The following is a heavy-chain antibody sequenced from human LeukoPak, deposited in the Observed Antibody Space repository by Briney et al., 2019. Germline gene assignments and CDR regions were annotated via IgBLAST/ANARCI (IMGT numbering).Heavy chain of an antibody. V-gene: IGHV3-9*01. CDR2: ISWNSGSI. CDR3: AKDVGYYDSSGVFDY. J-gene: IGHJ4*02. Sequence: PGRSLRLSCAASGFTFDDYAMHGVRQAPGKGLEWVSGISWNSGSIGYADSGKGRFTISRDNAKNSLYLQMNSLRAEDTALYYCAKDVGYYDSSGVFDYWGQGTLVTVSS. D-gene: IGHD3-22*01. CDR1: GFTFDDYA.